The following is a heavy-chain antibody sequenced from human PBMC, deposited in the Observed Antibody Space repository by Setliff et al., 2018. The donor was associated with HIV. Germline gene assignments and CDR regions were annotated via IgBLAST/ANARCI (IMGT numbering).Heavy chain of an antibody. CDR1: GGSFSGYY. J-gene: IGHJ3*01. V-gene: IGHV4-34*01. Sequence: SETLSHTCAVYGGSFSGYYWTWIRQPSGEGLEWIGEVSHSGSANYNPSLMSRVTVSVDTSKNQFSLTMTAATAAYAAMYYCARGRIRMSSRPTRVFDVWGQGTKVTVSS. CDR2: VSHSGSA. CDR3: ARGRIRMSSRPTRVFDV.